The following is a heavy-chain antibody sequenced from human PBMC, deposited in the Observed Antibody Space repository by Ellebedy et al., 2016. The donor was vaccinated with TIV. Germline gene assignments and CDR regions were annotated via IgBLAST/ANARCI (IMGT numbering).Heavy chain of an antibody. V-gene: IGHV3-33*01. Sequence: GESLKISXAASGFTFSSYGMHWVRQAPGKGLEWVAVIWYDGSNKYYADSVKGRFTISRDNSKNTLYLQMNSLRAEDTAVYYCARESVDIVVVPAANLAVSYYYYGMDVWGQGTTVTVSS. CDR3: ARESVDIVVVPAANLAVSYYYYGMDV. J-gene: IGHJ6*02. CDR1: GFTFSSYG. CDR2: IWYDGSNK. D-gene: IGHD2-2*01.